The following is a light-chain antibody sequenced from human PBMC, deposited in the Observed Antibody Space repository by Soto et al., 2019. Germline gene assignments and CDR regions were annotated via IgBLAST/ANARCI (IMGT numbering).Light chain of an antibody. CDR2: EVS. J-gene: IGLJ1*01. CDR3: SSYRSGGTFV. V-gene: IGLV2-14*01. Sequence: QSVLNQPASVSGSPGQSITISCTGTSSDVGGYNYVSWYQQQSGKAPKLMIHEVSNRPSGVSNRFSGSKSGNTASLTISGLQAEDEADYYCSSYRSGGTFVFGRGNKVTV. CDR1: SSDVGGYNY.